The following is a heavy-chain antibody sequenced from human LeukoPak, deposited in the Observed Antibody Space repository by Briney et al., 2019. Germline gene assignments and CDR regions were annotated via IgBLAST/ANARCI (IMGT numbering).Heavy chain of an antibody. Sequence: GGSLRLSCAASGFTFSSYSMNWVRQAPGKGLEWVSYISSSSSTIYYADSVKGRFTISRDNSKNTLYLQMNSLRAEDTAVYYCARAPMYCSSTSCYLDYWGQGTLVTVSS. CDR2: ISSSSSTI. D-gene: IGHD2-2*01. CDR1: GFTFSSYS. CDR3: ARAPMYCSSTSCYLDY. J-gene: IGHJ4*02. V-gene: IGHV3-48*01.